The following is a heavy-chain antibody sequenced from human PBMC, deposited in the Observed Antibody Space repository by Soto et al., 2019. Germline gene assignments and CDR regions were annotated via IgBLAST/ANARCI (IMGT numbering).Heavy chain of an antibody. D-gene: IGHD4-4*01. V-gene: IGHV1-69*08. CDR3: AGDPDSHYNDSHASSYP. CDR1: GGTFSTYT. Sequence: QVQLVQSGAEVKKPGSSVKVSCKASGGTFSTYTITWVRQAPGHGLEWMGRIIPIIGIINYAQKFQGRVTISADKFTGTAYMELTGLRSDDTDVYYCAGDPDSHYNDSHASSYPWGQGTLVTVSS. J-gene: IGHJ5*02. CDR2: IIPIIGII.